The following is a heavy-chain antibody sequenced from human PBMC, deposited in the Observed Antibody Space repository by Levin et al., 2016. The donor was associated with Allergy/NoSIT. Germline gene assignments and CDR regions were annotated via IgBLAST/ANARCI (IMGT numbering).Heavy chain of an antibody. Sequence: GESLKISCAVSGFTVSSNYMTWFRQAPGKGLEWVSVIYSGGSTYYADSVKGRFIISRDNSKNTLYLQMNSLRAEDTAVYYCARISSDYYGMDVWGQGTTVTVPS. J-gene: IGHJ6*02. V-gene: IGHV3-66*01. CDR1: GFTVSSNY. D-gene: IGHD2-2*01. CDR2: IYSGGST. CDR3: ARISSDYYGMDV.